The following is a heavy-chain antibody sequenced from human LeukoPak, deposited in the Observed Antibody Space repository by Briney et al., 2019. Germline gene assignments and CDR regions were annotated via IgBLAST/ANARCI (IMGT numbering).Heavy chain of an antibody. Sequence: PSETLSLTCTVSGGSISSSSYYWGWIRQPPGKGLEWIGGIYYSGSTYYNPSLKSRVTISVDTSKNQFSLKLSSVTAADTAVYYCARSPPYINYYDSSGFDYWGQGTLVTVSS. CDR3: ARSPPYINYYDSSGFDY. V-gene: IGHV4-39*07. CDR1: GGSISSSSYY. CDR2: IYYSGST. D-gene: IGHD3-22*01. J-gene: IGHJ4*02.